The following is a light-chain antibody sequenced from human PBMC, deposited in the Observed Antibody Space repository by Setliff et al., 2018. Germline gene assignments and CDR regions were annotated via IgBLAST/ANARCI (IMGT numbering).Light chain of an antibody. V-gene: IGLV2-14*01. J-gene: IGLJ3*02. CDR3: CSHTTSSSWV. CDR2: DVN. CDR1: ASDVGAYNF. Sequence: SVLTQPASVSGSPGQSITISCTGTASDVGAYNFVSWYQQHPGKAPNLIIYDVNNRPAGVSNRFSGSKSGNTASLTISGLRAEDEADYYCCSHTTSSSWVFGGGTKVTVL.